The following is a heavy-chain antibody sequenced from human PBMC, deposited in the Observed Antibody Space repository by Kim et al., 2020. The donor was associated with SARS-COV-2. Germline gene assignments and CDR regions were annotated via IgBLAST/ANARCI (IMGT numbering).Heavy chain of an antibody. CDR2: IYHSGST. V-gene: IGHV4-38-2*02. CDR3: ARGIAAAGMAS. D-gene: IGHD6-13*01. CDR1: GYSISSGYY. Sequence: SETLSLTCTVSGYSISSGYYWGWIRQPPGKGLEWIGSIYHSGSTYYNPSLKSRVTISVDTSKNQFSLKLSSVTAADTAVYYCARGIAAAGMASWGQGTLVTVSS. J-gene: IGHJ4*02.